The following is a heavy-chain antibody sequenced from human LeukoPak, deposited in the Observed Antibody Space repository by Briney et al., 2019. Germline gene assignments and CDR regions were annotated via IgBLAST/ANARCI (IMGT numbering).Heavy chain of an antibody. D-gene: IGHD2-2*01. Sequence: GASVKVSCKASGCAFTGYNMHWVRQAPGQGLEWMGWINPNSGGTNYAQKFRARVSMTTDTTINTAYLELTGLTSDDTALYYCARAERTVSGLDVWGQGTTVTVSS. CDR2: INPNSGGT. J-gene: IGHJ6*02. CDR3: ARAERTVSGLDV. CDR1: GCAFTGYN. V-gene: IGHV1-2*02.